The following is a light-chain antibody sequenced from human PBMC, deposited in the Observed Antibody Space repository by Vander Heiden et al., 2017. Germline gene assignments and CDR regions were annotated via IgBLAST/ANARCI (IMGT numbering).Light chain of an antibody. J-gene: IGKJ1*01. CDR3: QQYNNRGT. CDR1: QSVSSN. CDR2: GAS. V-gene: IGKV3-15*01. Sequence: EIVLTQSPATLSGSPGERATLSCRASQSVSSNLAWYQQKPGQAPRLLIYGASTRATGIPARFSGSGSGTEFTLTISSLQSEDFAIYYCQQYNNRGTFGQGTKVEIK.